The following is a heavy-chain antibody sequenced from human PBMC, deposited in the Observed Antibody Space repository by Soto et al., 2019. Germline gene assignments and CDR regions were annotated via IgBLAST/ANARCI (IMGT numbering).Heavy chain of an antibody. CDR3: ARDYSAAARPGDFDY. CDR1: GFTFSSYS. D-gene: IGHD6-6*01. V-gene: IGHV3-21*01. J-gene: IGHJ4*02. Sequence: PGGSLRLSCAASGFTFSSYSMNWVRQAPGKGLEWVSSISSSSSYIYYADSVKGRFTISRDNAKNSLYLQMNSLRAEDTAVYYCARDYSAAARPGDFDYWGQGTLVTVSS. CDR2: ISSSSSYI.